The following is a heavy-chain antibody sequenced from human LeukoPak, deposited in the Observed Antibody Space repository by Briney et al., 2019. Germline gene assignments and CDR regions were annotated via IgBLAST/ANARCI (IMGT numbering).Heavy chain of an antibody. Sequence: GGSLRLPCTASGFTFSNYAMSWVRQAPGTGLQWVSAISGSGGDTYHADSVKGRFTISRDKSKNTMVLQMNSLKVDDMGVYYCARQIGYCSGGSYYFDNWGQGTLVTVSS. CDR2: ISGSGGDT. D-gene: IGHD2-15*01. CDR1: GFTFSNYA. CDR3: ARQIGYCSGGSYYFDN. V-gene: IGHV3-23*01. J-gene: IGHJ4*02.